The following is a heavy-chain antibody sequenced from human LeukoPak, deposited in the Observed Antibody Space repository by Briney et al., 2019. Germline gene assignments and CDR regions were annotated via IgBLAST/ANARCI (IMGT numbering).Heavy chain of an antibody. D-gene: IGHD6-19*01. J-gene: IGHJ4*02. V-gene: IGHV3-7*01. CDR1: GFTFSSYW. CDR2: IKQDGSEK. CDR3: ARAGDSSGWPTPFDY. Sequence: GGSLRLSCAASGFTFSSYWMSWVRQAPGKGLEWVANIKQDGSEKYYVDSVKGRFTISRDNAKNSLYLQMNSLRAEDTAVYYCARAGDSSGWPTPFDYWGQGTLVTVSS.